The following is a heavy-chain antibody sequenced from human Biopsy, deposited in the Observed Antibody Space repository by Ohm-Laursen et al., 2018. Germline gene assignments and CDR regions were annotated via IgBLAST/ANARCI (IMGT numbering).Heavy chain of an antibody. D-gene: IGHD1-14*01. V-gene: IGHV3-23*01. J-gene: IGHJ5*01. CDR3: VKQWGGYNFDS. CDR1: GFTFHTYA. CDR2: IDVSDYNT. Sequence: SLRLSCAASGFTFHTYAMNWVRQAPGKGPEWVAHIDVSDYNTYYADSVRGRFTISRDNSKQMVHLEINSLTADDTAVYYCVKQWGGYNFDSWGQGTLVTVSS.